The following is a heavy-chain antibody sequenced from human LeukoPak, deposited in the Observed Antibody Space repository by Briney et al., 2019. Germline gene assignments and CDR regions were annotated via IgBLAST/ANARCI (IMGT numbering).Heavy chain of an antibody. CDR2: ISGSGGST. CDR3: ATPAQEMATIQDYYYGMDV. V-gene: IGHV3-23*01. J-gene: IGHJ6*02. Sequence: GGSLRLSCAASGFTFSSYAMSWVRQAPGKGLEWVSAISGSGGSTYYADSVKGRFTISRDNSKNTLYLQMNSLRAEDTAVYYCATPAQEMATIQDYYYGMDVWGQGTTVTVSS. CDR1: GFTFSSYA. D-gene: IGHD5-24*01.